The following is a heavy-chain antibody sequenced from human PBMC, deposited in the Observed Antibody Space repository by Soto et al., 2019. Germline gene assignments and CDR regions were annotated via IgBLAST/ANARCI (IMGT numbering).Heavy chain of an antibody. CDR2: IWYDGSKK. J-gene: IGHJ6*01. Sequence: QVQLVESGGGVVQPGRSLRLSCAAAGYRFSSHGMHWVRQAPGKGLEWLAVIWYDGSKKCYADSVKGRFIVSRDDSKTTLYLEMNSLRAEDTAVYYCARDPASSMDVWGQGTTVTVSS. CDR1: GYRFSSHG. CDR3: ARDPASSMDV. V-gene: IGHV3-33*01. D-gene: IGHD6-25*01.